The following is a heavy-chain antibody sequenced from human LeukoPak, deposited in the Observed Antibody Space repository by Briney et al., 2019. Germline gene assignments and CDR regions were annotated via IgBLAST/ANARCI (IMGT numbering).Heavy chain of an antibody. Sequence: GGSLRFSCAASGLTFRTYAMSWVRQAPGKGLEWVSSISDSGGYTFYADSVKGRFTISRDNSKNTVYLQMNSLRAEDTAVYYCAKGGSYRSQPYFDYWGQEPRSPSPQ. D-gene: IGHD3-16*02. V-gene: IGHV3-23*01. CDR3: AKGGSYRSQPYFDY. CDR2: ISDSGGYT. CDR1: GLTFRTYA. J-gene: IGHJ4*01.